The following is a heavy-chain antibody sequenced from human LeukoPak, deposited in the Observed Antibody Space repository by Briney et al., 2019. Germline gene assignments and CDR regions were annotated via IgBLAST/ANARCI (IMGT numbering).Heavy chain of an antibody. J-gene: IGHJ4*02. Sequence: PGGSLRLSCAASGFTFSSYWMSWVRQAPGKGLEWVANIKQDGSEKYYVDSVKGRFSISRDNAKNSLYLQMNSLRAEDTAVYYCARCPAGIVVVAASFDYWGQGTLVTVSS. V-gene: IGHV3-7*01. CDR1: GFTFSSYW. CDR3: ARCPAGIVVVAASFDY. CDR2: IKQDGSEK. D-gene: IGHD2-15*01.